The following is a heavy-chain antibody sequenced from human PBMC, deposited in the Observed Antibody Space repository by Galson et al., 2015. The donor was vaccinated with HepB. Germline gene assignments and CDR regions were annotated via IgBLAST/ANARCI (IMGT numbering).Heavy chain of an antibody. V-gene: IGHV1-46*01. CDR1: GYPFTSYY. D-gene: IGHD2-2*01. J-gene: IGHJ3*02. CDR2: INPSGGST. CDR3: ARGSPIVVVPAAIPLHAFDI. Sequence: SVKVSCKASGYPFTSYYMHWVRQAPGQGLEWMGIINPSGGSTSYAQKFQGRVTMTRDTSTSTVYMELSSLRSEDTAVYYCARGSPIVVVPAAIPLHAFDIWGQGTMVTVSS.